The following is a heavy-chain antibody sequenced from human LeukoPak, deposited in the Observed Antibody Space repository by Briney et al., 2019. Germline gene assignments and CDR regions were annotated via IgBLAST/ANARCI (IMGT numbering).Heavy chain of an antibody. CDR1: GGSISSHY. CDR3: ARALSANSWYVY. V-gene: IGHV4-59*11. CDR2: IYYSGST. J-gene: IGHJ4*02. Sequence: SETLSLTCTVSGGSISSHYWSWIRQPPGKELEWIVYIYYSGSTNYNPSLKSRVTISVDTSKNQFSLKLSSVTAADTAVYYCARALSANSWYVYWGQGTLVTVSS. D-gene: IGHD6-13*01.